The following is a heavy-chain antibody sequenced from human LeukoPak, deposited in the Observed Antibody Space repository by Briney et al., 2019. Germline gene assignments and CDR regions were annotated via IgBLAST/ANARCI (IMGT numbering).Heavy chain of an antibody. CDR2: ISSGGNT. Sequence: ETLSLTCTVSGGSISSYYWSWVRQAPGKGLEWVSSISSGGNTYNADSVKGRFTISRDSSKYTLYLQMNSLRAEDTAIYYCATTRFLDWLLTGENDYWGQGILVTVSS. CDR3: ATTRFLDWLLTGENDY. J-gene: IGHJ4*02. V-gene: IGHV3-53*01. CDR1: GGSISSYY. D-gene: IGHD3-3*01.